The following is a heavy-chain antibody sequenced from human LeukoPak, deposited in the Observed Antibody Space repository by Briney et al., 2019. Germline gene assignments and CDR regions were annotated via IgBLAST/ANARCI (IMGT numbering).Heavy chain of an antibody. J-gene: IGHJ3*02. V-gene: IGHV3-23*01. CDR3: AKSRLSGINDAFDI. D-gene: IGHD3-3*01. Sequence: GGSLRLSCAAAGLTFINFGMTWVRQAPGKGLEWVSAISGSAVITFYADSVKGRFTISRDNSKNTLYLQMNSLRAEDTALYYCAKSRLSGINDAFDIWGQGTMVTVSS. CDR2: ISGSAVIT. CDR1: GLTFINFG.